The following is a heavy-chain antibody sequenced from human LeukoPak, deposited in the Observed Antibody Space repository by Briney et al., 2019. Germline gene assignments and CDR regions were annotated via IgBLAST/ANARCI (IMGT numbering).Heavy chain of an antibody. CDR1: GFTFSSYG. CDR2: ISYDGSNK. D-gene: IGHD6-13*01. J-gene: IGHJ4*02. V-gene: IGHV3-30*18. CDR3: AKEHHSSSWTSYFDY. Sequence: PGGSLRLSCAASGFTFSSYGMHWVRQAPGKGLEWVAVISYDGSNKYYADSVKGRFTISRDNSKNTLYLQMNSLRAEDTAVYYCAKEHHSSSWTSYFDYWGQGTLVTVSS.